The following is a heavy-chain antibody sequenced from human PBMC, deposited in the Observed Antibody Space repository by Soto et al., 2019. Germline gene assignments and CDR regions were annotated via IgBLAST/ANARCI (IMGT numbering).Heavy chain of an antibody. J-gene: IGHJ3*02. V-gene: IGHV3-30-3*01. CDR3: ARLSLTPLYYDSSGYYGAFDI. D-gene: IGHD3-22*01. CDR2: ISYDGSNK. Sequence: GGSLRLSCSASVFTCSSYAMHWVRQAPGKGLEWVAVISYDGSNKYYADSVKGRFTISRDNSKNTLYLQMNSLRAEDTAVYYCARLSLTPLYYDSSGYYGAFDIWGQGTMVTVSS. CDR1: VFTCSSYA.